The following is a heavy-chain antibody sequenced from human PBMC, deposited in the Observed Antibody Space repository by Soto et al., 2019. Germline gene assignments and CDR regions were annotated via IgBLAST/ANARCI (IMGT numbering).Heavy chain of an antibody. CDR3: ARYDYNGYYFDY. V-gene: IGHV1-46*01. Sequence: ASVKVSCKASGYTFSTYYMHWVRQAPGQGYEWMGIINPSGGSTTYAQKFQGRVTMTRDTSTTTVYMELSSLKSEDTAVYYCARYDYNGYYFDYCGQXTLVTVSS. D-gene: IGHD4-4*01. CDR1: GYTFSTYY. J-gene: IGHJ4*02. CDR2: INPSGGST.